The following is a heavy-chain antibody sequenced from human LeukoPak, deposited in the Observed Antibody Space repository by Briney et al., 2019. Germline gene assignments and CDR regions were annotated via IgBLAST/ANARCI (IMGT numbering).Heavy chain of an antibody. V-gene: IGHV1-2*02. D-gene: IGHD6-13*01. CDR3: ARGDSSSWYFLEY. CDR1: GYTFTDYY. Sequence: GASVKVSCKASGYTFTDYYMHWVRQAPGQGLEWMGWINPKSGGTKNAQDFQGRVTMTRDTSISTAYMELSRLTSDDTAFYYCARGDSSSWYFLEYWGQGTLVTVSS. J-gene: IGHJ4*02. CDR2: INPKSGGT.